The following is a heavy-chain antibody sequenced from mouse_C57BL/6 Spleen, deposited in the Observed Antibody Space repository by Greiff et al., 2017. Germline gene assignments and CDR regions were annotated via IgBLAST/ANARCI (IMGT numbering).Heavy chain of an antibody. CDR1: GYAFSSYW. CDR3: ARLSPVLYFDV. J-gene: IGHJ1*03. V-gene: IGHV1-80*01. CDR2: IYPGDGDT. Sequence: VQLQESGAELVKPGASVKISCKASGYAFSSYWMNWVKQRPGTGLEWIGQIYPGDGDTNYNGKFKGKATLTADKSSSTAYMQLSSLTSEDSAVYFCARLSPVLYFDVWGTGTTVTVSS.